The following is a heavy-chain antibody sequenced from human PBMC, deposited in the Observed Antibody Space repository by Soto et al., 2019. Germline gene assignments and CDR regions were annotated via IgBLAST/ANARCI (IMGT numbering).Heavy chain of an antibody. CDR3: ARDKESAYCSGGSCNRYYYGMDV. CDR1: GGTFSSYA. Sequence: VKVSCKASGGTFSSYAISWVRQAPGQGLEWMGGIIPIFGTANYAQKFQGRVTITADESTSTAYMELSSLRSEDTAVYYCARDKESAYCSGGSCNRYYYGMDVWGQGTTVTSP. J-gene: IGHJ6*02. D-gene: IGHD2-15*01. V-gene: IGHV1-69*13. CDR2: IIPIFGTA.